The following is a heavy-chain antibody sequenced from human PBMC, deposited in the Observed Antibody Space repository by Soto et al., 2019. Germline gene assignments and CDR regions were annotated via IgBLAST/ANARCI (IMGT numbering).Heavy chain of an antibody. CDR3: AKVLGYCSSNSCSREAYYYYGMDV. CDR2: ISYEGRNK. V-gene: IGHV3-30*18. J-gene: IGHJ6*02. Sequence: QVQLVESGGGVVQPGRSKSLSCAPSGFPFSSYGLHWVHQAPGGGLEGVPVISYEGRNKYYADSVKGRFTTSRDNPKNTLYLQMNSLRAEDTAVYYCAKVLGYCSSNSCSREAYYYYGMDVWGQGTTVTVSS. D-gene: IGHD2-2*01. CDR1: GFPFSSYG.